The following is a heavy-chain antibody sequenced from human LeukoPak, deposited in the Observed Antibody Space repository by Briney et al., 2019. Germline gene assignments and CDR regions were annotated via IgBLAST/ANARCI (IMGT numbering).Heavy chain of an antibody. CDR2: IWYDGSNK. Sequence: GGSLRLSCAASGFTFSSYGMHWVRQAPGKGLEWVAVIWYDGSNKYYADSVKGRFTISRDNSKNTLYLQMNSLRAEDTAVYYCARELGYCSSSSCPLGDWGQGTLVTVSS. D-gene: IGHD2-2*01. J-gene: IGHJ4*02. V-gene: IGHV3-33*01. CDR1: GFTFSSYG. CDR3: ARELGYCSSSSCPLGD.